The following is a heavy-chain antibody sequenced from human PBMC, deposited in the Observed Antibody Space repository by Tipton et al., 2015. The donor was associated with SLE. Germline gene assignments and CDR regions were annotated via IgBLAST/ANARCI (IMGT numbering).Heavy chain of an antibody. CDR2: IYNSGST. V-gene: IGHV4-59*01. Sequence: TLSLTCTVSGDSISSYYYTWIRQSPGKGLEWIGYIYNSGSTDYNPSLKSRVAISVDTSKNHFSLRLTSVTAADTAVYYCARFMISVGFDYWGRGTLVTVSS. CDR3: ARFMISVGFDY. J-gene: IGHJ4*01. D-gene: IGHD3-16*01. CDR1: GDSISSYY.